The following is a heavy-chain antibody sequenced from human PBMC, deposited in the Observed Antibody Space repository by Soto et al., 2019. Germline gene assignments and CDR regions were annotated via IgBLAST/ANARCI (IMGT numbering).Heavy chain of an antibody. Sequence: EVQLVESGGGLVQPGGSLRLSCEASGFTFTNYWMGWVRQAPGKGLEWVANIKHDGTEKSSVDSVKGRFTISRDNIKNSLYLQMISLRVEDTAVYYCARASRGFDYWGQGTLVTVSS. CDR2: IKHDGTEK. J-gene: IGHJ4*02. CDR3: ARASRGFDY. CDR1: GFTFTNYW. V-gene: IGHV3-7*05.